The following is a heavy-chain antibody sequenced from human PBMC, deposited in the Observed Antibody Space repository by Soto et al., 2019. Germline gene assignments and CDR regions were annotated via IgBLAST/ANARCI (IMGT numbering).Heavy chain of an antibody. CDR3: ARDEIDGTVLYGYFDH. J-gene: IGHJ4*02. V-gene: IGHV3-33*01. CDR2: IRFDGTKR. CDR1: GLPFSDSG. D-gene: IGHD4-17*01. Sequence: QVHLVESGGGVVQPGGSLRLSCVVPGLPFSDSGMHWVRQAPGKGLEWVAVIRFDGTKREYGDSVRGRFTISRDNSKNMLYLQMNSLSVEDTAVYYCARDEIDGTVLYGYFDHWGQGTLGNV.